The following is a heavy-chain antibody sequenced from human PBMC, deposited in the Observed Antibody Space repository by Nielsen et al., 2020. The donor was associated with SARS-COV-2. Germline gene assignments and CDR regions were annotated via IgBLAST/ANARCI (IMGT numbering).Heavy chain of an antibody. V-gene: IGHV4-34*01. CDR1: GGSFSGYY. CDR3: ARSDPNYDSSGYYGL. D-gene: IGHD3-22*01. CDR2: INHSGST. J-gene: IGHJ4*02. Sequence: SETLSLTCAVYGGSFSGYYWSWIRQPPGKGLEWIGEINHSGSTNYNPSLKSRVTISVDTSKNQFSLKLSSVTAADTAVYYCARSDPNYDSSGYYGLWGQGTLVTVSS.